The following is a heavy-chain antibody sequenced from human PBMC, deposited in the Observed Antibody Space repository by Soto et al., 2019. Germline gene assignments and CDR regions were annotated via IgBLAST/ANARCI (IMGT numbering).Heavy chain of an antibody. Sequence: ESGGGVVQPGRSLRLSCAASGFTFSSYGMHWVRQAPGKGLEWVAVIWYDGSNKYYADSVKGRFTISRDNSKNTLYLQMNSLRAEDTAVYYCARDKSQYSSSSGGYYYYYMDVWGKGTTVTVSS. CDR2: IWYDGSNK. J-gene: IGHJ6*03. CDR3: ARDKSQYSSSSGGYYYYYMDV. D-gene: IGHD6-6*01. V-gene: IGHV3-33*01. CDR1: GFTFSSYG.